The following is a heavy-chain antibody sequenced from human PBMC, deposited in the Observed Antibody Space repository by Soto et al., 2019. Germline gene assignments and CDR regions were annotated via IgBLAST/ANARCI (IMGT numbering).Heavy chain of an antibody. Sequence: PGESLEIYRHASGFLLPSYWLSWVRQVPGKGVEWMGMLNPKYSLANYSPSFRGHITIPPDTSVTTAYLKWSSLKASDTAIYYFARHKTGGGSSPFASGGKGTLVT. J-gene: IGHJ4*02. CDR2: LNPKYSLA. V-gene: IGHV5-10-1*01. D-gene: IGHD6-19*01. CDR3: ARHKTGGGSSPFAS. CDR1: GFLLPSYW.